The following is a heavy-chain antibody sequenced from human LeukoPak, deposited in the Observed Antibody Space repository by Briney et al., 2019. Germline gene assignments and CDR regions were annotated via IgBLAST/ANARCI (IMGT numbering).Heavy chain of an antibody. CDR3: ARDWFHAIGY. V-gene: IGHV3-74*01. Sequence: GGSLRLSCAASGFTFSDTWMHWVRQAPGEGLVWVSRIRSDGSDTRYAESVKGRFTISRDNAKNTLYLQMNSLRAEDTAVYYCARDWFHAIGYWGQGTLVTVSS. J-gene: IGHJ4*02. CDR2: IRSDGSDT. D-gene: IGHD2/OR15-2a*01. CDR1: GFTFSDTW.